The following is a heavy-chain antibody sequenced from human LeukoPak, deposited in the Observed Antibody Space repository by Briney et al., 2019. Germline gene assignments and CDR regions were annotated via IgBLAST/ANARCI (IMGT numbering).Heavy chain of an antibody. V-gene: IGHV4-4*02. D-gene: IGHD3-22*01. CDR3: TRGSIAYYYMDV. CDR1: GGSISSSNW. Sequence: SGTLSLTCAVSGGSISSSNWWSWVRQPPGKGLEWIGEINHSGSTNYNPSLKSRVTISVDTSKNQFSLKLSSVTAADTAVYYCTRGSIAYYYMDVWGKGTTVTISS. J-gene: IGHJ6*03. CDR2: INHSGST.